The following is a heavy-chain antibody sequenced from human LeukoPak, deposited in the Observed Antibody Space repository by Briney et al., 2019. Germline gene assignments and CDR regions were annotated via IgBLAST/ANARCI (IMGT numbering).Heavy chain of an antibody. J-gene: IGHJ4*02. CDR1: GDSVSSNSAA. D-gene: IGHD2-15*01. V-gene: IGHV6-1*01. Sequence: SQTLSLTCAISGDSVSSNSAAWNWIRQSPPRGPEWLGRTYYRSKWHNDYAVSVKSRITINPDTSKNQFSLQLKSVIPEDTAIYYCARIVGGSPDYWGQGTLVTVSS. CDR2: TYYRSKWHN. CDR3: ARIVGGSPDY.